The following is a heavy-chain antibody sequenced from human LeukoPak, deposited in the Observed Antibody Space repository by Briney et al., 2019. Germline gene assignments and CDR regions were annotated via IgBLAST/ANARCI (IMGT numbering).Heavy chain of an antibody. CDR1: GGSISNDY. V-gene: IGHV4-4*07. J-gene: IGHJ4*02. D-gene: IGHD1-26*01. CDR2: IYTSGRT. Sequence: PAETLSLTCTVSGGSISNDYWSWIRQPAGKGLEWIGRIYTSGRTNYNPSLKSRVTMSVDTSKNQFSLKLSSVTATDTAVYYCARPLVGDSRAFDYWGQGTLVIVSS. CDR3: ARPLVGDSRAFDY.